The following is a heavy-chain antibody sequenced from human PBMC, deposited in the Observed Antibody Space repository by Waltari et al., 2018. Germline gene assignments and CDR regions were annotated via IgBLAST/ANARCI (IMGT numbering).Heavy chain of an antibody. D-gene: IGHD3-3*01. J-gene: IGHJ4*02. CDR3: ARGLVFGVVILGVDY. CDR1: GGSISSSGYY. Sequence: QVQLQESGPGLVKPSQTLSLTCTVSGGSISSSGYYWSWIRQPPGKGLEWIGYIYYSGSTYYNPSLKSRVTISVDTSKNQFSLKLSSVTAADTAVYYCARGLVFGVVILGVDYWGQGTLVTVSS. V-gene: IGHV4-31*03. CDR2: IYYSGST.